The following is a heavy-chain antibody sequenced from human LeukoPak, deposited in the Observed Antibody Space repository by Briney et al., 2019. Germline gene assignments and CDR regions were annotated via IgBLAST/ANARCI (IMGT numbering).Heavy chain of an antibody. Sequence: GGSLRLSCAASRFTFSSYWMSWVRQAPGRGLEWVANIEKDGSKKNYVDSVKGRFTISRDNAKNSLYLQMSSLRTEDTAVYYCAGGGYSGYVFDYWGQGTLVTVSS. D-gene: IGHD5-12*01. J-gene: IGHJ4*02. CDR2: IEKDGSKK. CDR3: AGGGYSGYVFDY. CDR1: RFTFSSYW. V-gene: IGHV3-7*01.